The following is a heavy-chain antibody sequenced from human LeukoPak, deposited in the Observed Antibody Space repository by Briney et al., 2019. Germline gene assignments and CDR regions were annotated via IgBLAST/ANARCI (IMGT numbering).Heavy chain of an antibody. Sequence: GASVKVSCKASGYTFTSYDINWVRQATGQGLEWMGWMNPNSGNTGYAQKFQGRVTITRNTSISTAYMELSSLRSEDTAVYYCARVRAKYSGSYLGYWGQGTLVTVSS. CDR1: GYTFTSYD. J-gene: IGHJ4*02. D-gene: IGHD1-26*01. V-gene: IGHV1-8*03. CDR3: ARVRAKYSGSYLGY. CDR2: MNPNSGNT.